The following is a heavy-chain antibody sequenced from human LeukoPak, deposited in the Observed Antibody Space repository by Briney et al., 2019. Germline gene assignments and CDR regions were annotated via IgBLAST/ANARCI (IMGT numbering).Heavy chain of an antibody. CDR2: ISSSSSYI. J-gene: IGHJ4*02. D-gene: IGHD6-19*01. CDR3: ARDSVRGSGWAFHY. V-gene: IGHV3-21*01. CDR1: GFTFSSYS. Sequence: PGRSLRLSCAASGFTFSSYSMNWVRQAPGKGLEWVSSISSSSSYIYYADSVKGRFTISRDNAKNSLYLQMNSLRAEDTAVYYCARDSVRGSGWAFHYWGQGTLVTVSS.